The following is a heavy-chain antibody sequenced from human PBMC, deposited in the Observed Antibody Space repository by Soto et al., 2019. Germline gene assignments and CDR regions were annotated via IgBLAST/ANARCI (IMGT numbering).Heavy chain of an antibody. CDR3: AAEREYCGGDCYWFSYYGMDV. CDR2: IVVGSGNT. D-gene: IGHD2-21*02. CDR1: GFTFTSSA. Sequence: SVKVSCKASGFTFTSSAVQWVRQARGQRLEWIGWIVVGSGNTNYAQKFQERVTITRDMSTSTAYMELSSLRSEDTAVYYCAAEREYCGGDCYWFSYYGMDVWGQGTTVTVSS. V-gene: IGHV1-58*01. J-gene: IGHJ6*02.